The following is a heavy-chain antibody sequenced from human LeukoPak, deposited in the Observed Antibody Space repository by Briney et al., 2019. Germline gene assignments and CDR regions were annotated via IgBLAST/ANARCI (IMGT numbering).Heavy chain of an antibody. CDR3: RCDQPPIRYCDYVWGSYRYTVVFDY. CDR1: RGYFSVQY. J-gene: IGHJ4*02. D-gene: IGHD3-16*02. V-gene: IGHV4-34*01. Sequence: TSETLSLTCAVYRGYFSVQYWSWLRQPPGKGLEWIGEINHSGSTNYNPSLKSRVTISVDTSKNQFSLKLSPVAAADTAVYYCRCDQPPIRYCDYVWGSYRYTVVFDYWVQGSLVTVSS. CDR2: INHSGST.